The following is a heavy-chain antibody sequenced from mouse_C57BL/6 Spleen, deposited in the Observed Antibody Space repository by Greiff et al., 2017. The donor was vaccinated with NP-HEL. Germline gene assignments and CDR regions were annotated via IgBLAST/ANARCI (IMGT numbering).Heavy chain of an antibody. J-gene: IGHJ4*01. CDR2: IHPNSGST. D-gene: IGHD1-1*01. Sequence: VQLQQPGAELVKPGASVKLSCKASGYTFTSYWMHWVKQRPGQGLEWIGMIHPNSGSTNYNEKFKSKATLTVDKSSSTAYMQLSSLTSEDSAVYYCANYYGSSYLSYAMDYWGQGTSVTVSS. CDR3: ANYYGSSYLSYAMDY. CDR1: GYTFTSYW. V-gene: IGHV1-64*01.